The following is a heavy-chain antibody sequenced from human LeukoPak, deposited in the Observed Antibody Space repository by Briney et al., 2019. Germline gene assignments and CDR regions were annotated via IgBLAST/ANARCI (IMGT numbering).Heavy chain of an antibody. Sequence: PGGSLRLSCTASVFAFSNYEMTWVRQAPGKGLDWVSNIGGSGANTYYADSVKGRFTISRDNSKDTLFLQMHSLRPGDTAVYYCVREDTPATANYWGQGALVTISS. V-gene: IGHV3-23*01. CDR3: VREDTPATANY. D-gene: IGHD2-21*02. CDR2: IGGSGANT. J-gene: IGHJ4*02. CDR1: VFAFSNYE.